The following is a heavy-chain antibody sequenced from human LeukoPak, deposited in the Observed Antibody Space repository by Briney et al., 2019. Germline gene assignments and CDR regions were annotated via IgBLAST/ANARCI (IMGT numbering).Heavy chain of an antibody. CDR1: GGSISTSNYY. CDR3: ARDYQGGYGDKTVDY. Sequence: SETLSLTCTVSGGSISTSNYYWGWIRQPPGKGLEWIGNIFYSGSTYYSPSLKSRVTISVDTSKNQFSLKLSSVTAADTAVYYCARDYQGGYGDKTVDYWGQGTLVTVSS. J-gene: IGHJ4*02. CDR2: IFYSGST. D-gene: IGHD5-18*01. V-gene: IGHV4-39*07.